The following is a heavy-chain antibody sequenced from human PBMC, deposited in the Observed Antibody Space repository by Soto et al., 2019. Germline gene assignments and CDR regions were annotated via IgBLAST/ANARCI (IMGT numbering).Heavy chain of an antibody. J-gene: IGHJ3*02. Sequence: QVQLVQSGAEVKKPGASVKVSCKASGYTFTSYAMHWVRQAPGQRLEWMGGINAGNGKTKYSQKFQGRVTITRDTSASTAYMEMSSLRSEDTAVYYCARDAYYYDSSGYYQGGAFDIWGQGTMVTVSS. CDR1: GYTFTSYA. D-gene: IGHD3-22*01. CDR3: ARDAYYYDSSGYYQGGAFDI. CDR2: INAGNGKT. V-gene: IGHV1-3*01.